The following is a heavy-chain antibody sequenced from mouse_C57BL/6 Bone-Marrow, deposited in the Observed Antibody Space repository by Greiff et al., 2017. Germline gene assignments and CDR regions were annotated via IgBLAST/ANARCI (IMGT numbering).Heavy chain of an antibody. J-gene: IGHJ3*01. CDR3: AREGFITTVVEGWD. CDR1: GFTFSSYA. Sequence: EVKVVESGGGLVKPGGSLKLSCAASGFTFSSYAMSWVRQTPEKRLEWVATISDGGSYTYYPDNVKGRFTISRDNAKNNLYLQMSHLKSEDTAMYYCAREGFITTVVEGWDWGQGTLVTVSA. CDR2: ISDGGSYT. V-gene: IGHV5-4*01. D-gene: IGHD1-1*01.